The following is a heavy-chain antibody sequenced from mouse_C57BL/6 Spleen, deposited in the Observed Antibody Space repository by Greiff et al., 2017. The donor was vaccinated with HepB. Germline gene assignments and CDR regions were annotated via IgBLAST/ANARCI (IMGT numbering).Heavy chain of an antibody. Sequence: VQRVESGPELVKPGASVKISCKASGYAFSSSWMNWVKQRPGKGLEWIGRIYPGDGDTNYNGKFKGKATLTADKSSSTAYMQLSSLTSEDSAVYFCARNGNYGDYFDYWGQGTTLTVSS. CDR2: IYPGDGDT. D-gene: IGHD2-1*01. CDR3: ARNGNYGDYFDY. CDR1: GYAFSSSW. J-gene: IGHJ2*01. V-gene: IGHV1-82*01.